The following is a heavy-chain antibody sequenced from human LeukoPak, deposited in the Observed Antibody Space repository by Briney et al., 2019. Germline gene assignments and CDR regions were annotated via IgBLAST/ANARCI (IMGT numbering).Heavy chain of an antibody. D-gene: IGHD5-12*01. J-gene: IGHJ4*01. CDR3: ARGRSTGYPYYFEY. CDR1: GYTFTSYD. V-gene: IGHV1-8*03. Sequence: SVKVSCKASGYTFTSYDINWVRQATGQGLEWMGWMNPNSGSTGYAQKFQGRVTITRNTSISTAYMELSGLRSEDTAVYYCARGRSTGYPYYFEYWGQGTLVTVSS. CDR2: MNPNSGST.